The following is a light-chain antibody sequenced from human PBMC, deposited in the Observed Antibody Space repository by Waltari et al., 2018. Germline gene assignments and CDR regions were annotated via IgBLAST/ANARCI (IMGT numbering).Light chain of an antibody. J-gene: IGLJ2*01. V-gene: IGLV2-23*02. CDR1: SSDVGSYNL. CDR3: CSYAGSSTFVV. CDR2: EVS. Sequence: QSALTQPASVSGSPGQSITISCTGTSSDVGSYNLVSWYQQHPGKAPKLMIYEVSKRPSGFANRFSGSKSGNTASLTISGLQAEDEADYYCCSYAGSSTFVVCGGGTKLTVL.